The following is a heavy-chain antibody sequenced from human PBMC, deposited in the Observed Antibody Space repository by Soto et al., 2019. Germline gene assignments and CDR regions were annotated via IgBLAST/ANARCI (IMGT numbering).Heavy chain of an antibody. Sequence: ASVKVSCKASGYTFTGYYMHWVRQAPGQGLEWMGWINPNSGGTNYAQKFQGRVTMTRDTSISTAYVELSRLRSDDTAVYYCARAWDYDILTGYLNWFDPWGQGTLVTVSS. CDR1: GYTFTGYY. CDR2: INPNSGGT. D-gene: IGHD3-9*01. J-gene: IGHJ5*02. V-gene: IGHV1-2*02. CDR3: ARAWDYDILTGYLNWFDP.